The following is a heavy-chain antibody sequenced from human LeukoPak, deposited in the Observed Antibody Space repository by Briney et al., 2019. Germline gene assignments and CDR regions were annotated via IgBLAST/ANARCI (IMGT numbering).Heavy chain of an antibody. CDR2: IYYSGST. V-gene: IGHV4-59*08. Sequence: SETLSLTCTVSGGSISSYYWSWIRQPPGKGLEWIGYIYYSGSTNYNPSLKSRVTISVDTSKNQFSLKLSSVTAADTAVYYCARYRVRGVRGMDVWGQGTTVTVSS. J-gene: IGHJ6*02. CDR1: GGSISSYY. CDR3: ARYRVRGVRGMDV. D-gene: IGHD3-10*01.